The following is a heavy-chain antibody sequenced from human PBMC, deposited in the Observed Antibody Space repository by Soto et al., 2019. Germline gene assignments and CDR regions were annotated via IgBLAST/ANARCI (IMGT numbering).Heavy chain of an antibody. J-gene: IGHJ1*01. V-gene: IGHV2-5*02. Sequence: QITLKESGPTLVKPTQTLTLTCTFSGFSLSTSGVGVGWIRQPPGKALEWLALIYWDDDKRYSPSLKSKLTITNDTFKNPVVRTMTNMYPVDTATYFCARDGDYYECFQHWGQGTPVTVSS. CDR1: GFSLSTSGVG. CDR2: IYWDDDK. D-gene: IGHD4-17*01. CDR3: ARDGDYYECFQH.